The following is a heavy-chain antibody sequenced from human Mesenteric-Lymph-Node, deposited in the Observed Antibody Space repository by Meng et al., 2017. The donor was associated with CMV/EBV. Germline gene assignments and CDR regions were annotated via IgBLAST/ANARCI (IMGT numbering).Heavy chain of an antibody. CDR2: ISSSGNYI. J-gene: IGHJ4*02. CDR1: SYH. V-gene: IGHV3-21*01. D-gene: IGHD3-3*01. Sequence: SYHRNWVRQAQGKGLEWVSSISSSGNYIYYADSVKGRVTISRDIAKNSLYLQMNSLRADDSAVYYCARAYYDFWSGYYDSTVQYFDYWGQGTLVTVSS. CDR3: ARAYYDFWSGYYDSTVQYFDY.